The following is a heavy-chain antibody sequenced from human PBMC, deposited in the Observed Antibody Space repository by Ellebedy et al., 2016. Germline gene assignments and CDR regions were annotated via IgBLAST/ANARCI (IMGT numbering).Heavy chain of an antibody. J-gene: IGHJ6*02. CDR1: GFTFSDYY. CDR3: ARRYSSTYYYSAMDV. V-gene: IGHV3-11*04. CDR2: ISSSGSTI. Sequence: GGSLRLSCAASGFTFSDYYMSWIRQAPGKGLEWVSYISSSGSTIYYADSVKGRFTISRDNAKNSLYLQMNSLRAEDTAVYYCARRYSSTYYYSAMDVWGQGTTVTVSS. D-gene: IGHD6-19*01.